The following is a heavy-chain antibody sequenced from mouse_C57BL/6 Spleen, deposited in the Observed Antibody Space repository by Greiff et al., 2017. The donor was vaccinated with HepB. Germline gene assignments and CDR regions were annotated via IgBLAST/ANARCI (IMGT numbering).Heavy chain of an antibody. V-gene: IGHV8-8*01. D-gene: IGHD2-5*01. CDR2: IWWDDDK. CDR3: ARIDYYSNSAWFAY. CDR1: GFSLSTFGMG. Sequence: QVQLKESGPGILQPSQTLSLTCSFSGFSLSTFGMGVGWIRQPSGKGLEWLAHIWWDDDKYYNPALKSRLTISKDTSKNQVFLKIANVDTADTATYYCARIDYYSNSAWFAYWGQGTLVTVSA. J-gene: IGHJ3*01.